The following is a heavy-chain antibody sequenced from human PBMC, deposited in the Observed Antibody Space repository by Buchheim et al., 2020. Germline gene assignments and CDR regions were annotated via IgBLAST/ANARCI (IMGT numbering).Heavy chain of an antibody. CDR3: ARSITIFEELIRFEP. Sequence: QLQLQESGPGLVKPPETLSLICTVSGGSTSSSSYYWGWIRQSPGKGLEWIGTIYYNGSPYYHPSLKSRVTMSMDTSKNQFPVKLSSVTAADTAVYYCARSITIFEELIRFEPWGQGNL. CDR2: IYYNGSP. J-gene: IGHJ5*02. CDR1: GGSTSSSSYY. V-gene: IGHV4-39*01. D-gene: IGHD3-3*01.